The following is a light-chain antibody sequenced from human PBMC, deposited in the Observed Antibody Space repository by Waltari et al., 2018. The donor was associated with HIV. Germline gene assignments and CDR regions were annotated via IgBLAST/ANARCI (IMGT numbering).Light chain of an antibody. CDR1: SSDVGDNNY. CDR2: DVS. V-gene: IGLV2-11*01. Sequence: QSALTQPRSVSGSPGQSVTISCTGTSSDVGDNNYVSWYQHHPGKAPKLIIYDVSKRPSGGPDRFSGSKSGNTVSLTISGLQAEDEGDYYYCSYVGGYTFVFGGGTKLTVL. CDR3: CSYVGGYTFV. J-gene: IGLJ3*02.